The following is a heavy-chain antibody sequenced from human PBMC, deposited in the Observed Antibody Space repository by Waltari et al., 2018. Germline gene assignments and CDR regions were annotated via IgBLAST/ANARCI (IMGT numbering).Heavy chain of an antibody. Sequence: QVQLVQSGAEVKKPGASVKVSCKASGYTFTSYDINWVRQATGQGLGWMGWMNPNSGNTGYAQKFQGRVTITRNTSISTAYMELSSLRSEDTAVYYCARVQSRITIFGVVKKDAFDIWGQGTMVTVSS. D-gene: IGHD3-3*01. CDR1: GYTFTSYD. CDR3: ARVQSRITIFGVVKKDAFDI. J-gene: IGHJ3*02. V-gene: IGHV1-8*03. CDR2: MNPNSGNT.